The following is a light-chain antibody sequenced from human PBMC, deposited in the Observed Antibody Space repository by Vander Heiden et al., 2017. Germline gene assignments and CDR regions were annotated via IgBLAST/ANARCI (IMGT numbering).Light chain of an antibody. CDR1: QEIGNY. CDR2: GAS. J-gene: IGKJ4*01. V-gene: IGKV1-33*01. CDR3: QQEGNFPIS. Sequence: SEMSQSPSSLSASVGDRVTITCQASQEIGNYLNWYQQKPGKAPNLLIYGASNLETGVPSRFSGSGSGTDFTVTISSLQPEDFATYYCQQEGNFPISFGGGTKVEIK.